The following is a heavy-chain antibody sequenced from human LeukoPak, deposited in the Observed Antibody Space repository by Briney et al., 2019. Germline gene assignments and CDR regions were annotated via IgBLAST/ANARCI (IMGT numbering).Heavy chain of an antibody. V-gene: IGHV3-49*03. Sequence: PGGSLRLSCTSSGFTFGDYAMSWFPQAPGEGLEWVAFISGKAYGGTTDSASSVKGRFIISRDDSKSIAYLQMNSLKTEDTAVYYCTKYSGRIDYWGQGTLVTVSS. J-gene: IGHJ4*02. CDR2: ISGKAYGGTT. D-gene: IGHD5-18*01. CDR3: TKYSGRIDY. CDR1: GFTFGDYA.